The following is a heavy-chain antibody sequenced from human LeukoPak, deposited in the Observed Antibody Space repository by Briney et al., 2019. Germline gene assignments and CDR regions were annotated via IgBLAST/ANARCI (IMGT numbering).Heavy chain of an antibody. CDR1: GYSLGSGFY. CDR3: GTGSYSGSVDY. D-gene: IGHD1-26*01. V-gene: IGHV4-38-2*01. Sequence: SETLSLTCAVSGYSLGSGFYCGWVRQPPGKGLEWIGNMYHTGTIYYNPSLRSRLTISEDTSKSHFSLTVDSVTAADTAVFYCGTGSYSGSVDYWGQGILVTVSS. J-gene: IGHJ4*02. CDR2: MYHTGTI.